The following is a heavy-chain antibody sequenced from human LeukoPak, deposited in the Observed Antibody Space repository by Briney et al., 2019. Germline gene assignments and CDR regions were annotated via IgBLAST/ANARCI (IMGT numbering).Heavy chain of an antibody. D-gene: IGHD6-13*01. Sequence: SETLSLTCTVSGGSVSSGSYYWTWIRQPPGKGLEWIGYTYYSGSTNYNPSLRSRVTISIDTSKNQFSLMLSSVTAADTAIYYCARRSWYNWFDPWGQGTLVTVSS. V-gene: IGHV4-61*01. J-gene: IGHJ5*02. CDR2: TYYSGST. CDR1: GGSVSSGSYY. CDR3: ARRSWYNWFDP.